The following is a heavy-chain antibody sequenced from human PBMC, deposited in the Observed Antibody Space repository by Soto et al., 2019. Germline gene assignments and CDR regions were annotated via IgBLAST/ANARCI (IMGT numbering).Heavy chain of an antibody. J-gene: IGHJ5*02. V-gene: IGHV3-11*01. CDR2: ISSSGSTI. CDR1: GFTFSDYY. D-gene: IGHD6-19*01. Sequence: GGSLRLSCAASGFTFSDYYMSWIRQAPGKGLEWVSYISSSGSTIYYADSVKGRFTISRDNAKNSLYLQMNSLRAEDTAVYYCARDLAYSRGWSEKTHHNWFVPWGQGTLVTVSS. CDR3: ARDLAYSRGWSEKTHHNWFVP.